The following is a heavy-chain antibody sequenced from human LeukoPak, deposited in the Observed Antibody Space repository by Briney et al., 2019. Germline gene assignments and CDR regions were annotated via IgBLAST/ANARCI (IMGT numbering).Heavy chain of an antibody. CDR2: ISSSSSYI. V-gene: IGHV3-21*01. Sequence: GGSLRLSCAASGFTFSSYEMNWVRQAPGKGLEWVSSISSSSSYIYYADSVKDRFTISRDNAKNSLYLQMNSLRAEDTAVYYCARDHRAEYSSSSAWFDPWGQGTLVTVSS. J-gene: IGHJ5*02. CDR3: ARDHRAEYSSSSAWFDP. CDR1: GFTFSSYE. D-gene: IGHD6-6*01.